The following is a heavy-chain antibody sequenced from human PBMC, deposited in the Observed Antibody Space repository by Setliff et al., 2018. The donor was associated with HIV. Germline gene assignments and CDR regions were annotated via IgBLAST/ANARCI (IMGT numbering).Heavy chain of an antibody. Sequence: SETLSLTCAVYGGSFSDYYWSWIRQPPGKGLEWIAEIKHSGSTNYNPSLKSRVTVSVDTSKNQFSLKLGSVTAADTAVYYCARESPSSSWFYFDFWGQGTLVTVSS. V-gene: IGHV4-34*01. J-gene: IGHJ4*02. CDR1: GGSFSDYY. CDR3: ARESPSSSWFYFDF. CDR2: IKHSGST. D-gene: IGHD6-13*01.